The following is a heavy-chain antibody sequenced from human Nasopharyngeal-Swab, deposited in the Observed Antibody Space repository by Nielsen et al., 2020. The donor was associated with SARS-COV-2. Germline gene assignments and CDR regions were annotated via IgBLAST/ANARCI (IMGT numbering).Heavy chain of an antibody. J-gene: IGHJ6*02. D-gene: IGHD6-13*01. CDR1: GFTFSKFW. Sequence: GGSLRLSCEASGFTFSKFWMSWVRQAPGKGLEWVASIKDDGGDENYADSAKGRFTISRDNAKTSVFLQIQSLRVEDTAVYFCARESSSSWLGLTRGYYGLDVWGQGKKVTV. CDR2: IKDDGGDE. V-gene: IGHV3-7*03. CDR3: ARESSSSWLGLTRGYYGLDV.